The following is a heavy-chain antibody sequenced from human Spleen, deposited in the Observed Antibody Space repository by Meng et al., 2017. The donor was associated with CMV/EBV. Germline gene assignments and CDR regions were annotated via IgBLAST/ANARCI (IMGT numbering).Heavy chain of an antibody. V-gene: IGHV3-20*01. Sequence: GESLKISCAASGFTFDGYGLSWVRQAPGKGLEWVSGINWNGGSTAYADSVQGRFTISRDNAKNSLYLQMNSLRAEDTALYHCARDVGQYFDYWGQGTLVTVSS. D-gene: IGHD1-26*01. J-gene: IGHJ4*02. CDR3: ARDVGQYFDY. CDR2: INWNGGST. CDR1: GFTFDGYG.